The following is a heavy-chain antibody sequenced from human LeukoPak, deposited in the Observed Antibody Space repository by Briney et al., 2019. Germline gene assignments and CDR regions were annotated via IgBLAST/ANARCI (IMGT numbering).Heavy chain of an antibody. Sequence: HPGGSLRLSCAASGSTFSSYWMSWVRQAPGKGLEWVANIKQDGSENYYVDSVKGRFTISRDNAKNSLYLQMNSLRAEDTAVYYCARDYYDSSGTFNWFDPWGQGTLVTVSS. V-gene: IGHV3-7*01. CDR1: GSTFSSYW. CDR3: ARDYYDSSGTFNWFDP. J-gene: IGHJ5*02. D-gene: IGHD3-22*01. CDR2: IKQDGSEN.